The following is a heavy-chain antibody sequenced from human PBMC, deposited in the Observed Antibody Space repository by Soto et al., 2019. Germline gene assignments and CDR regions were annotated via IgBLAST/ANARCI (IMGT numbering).Heavy chain of an antibody. Sequence: ASVKVSCKASGYTFTSYGISWVRQAPGQGLEWMGWISAYNGNTNYAQKLQGRVTMTTDTSTSTAYMELRSLRSDDTAVYYCAGDPGYSSVVWFDPWGQGTLVTVSS. D-gene: IGHD6-19*01. CDR1: GYTFTSYG. J-gene: IGHJ5*02. CDR2: ISAYNGNT. CDR3: AGDPGYSSVVWFDP. V-gene: IGHV1-18*01.